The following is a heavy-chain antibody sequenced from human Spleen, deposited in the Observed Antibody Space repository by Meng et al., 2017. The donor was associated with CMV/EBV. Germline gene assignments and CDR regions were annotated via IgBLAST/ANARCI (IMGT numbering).Heavy chain of an antibody. CDR2: MPYDGSKR. CDR3: AKDLTRGAVAAYLFGIDV. CDR1: FYIYR. J-gene: IGHJ6*02. V-gene: IGHV3-30*02. D-gene: IGHD6-19*01. Sequence: FYIYRMYWVPQPPGNGLEWVAFMPYDGSKRYYACSVTGRFTISRDNSKSAVYLHMDSLRAEDTAKYSCAKDLTRGAVAAYLFGIDVWGQGTTVTVSS.